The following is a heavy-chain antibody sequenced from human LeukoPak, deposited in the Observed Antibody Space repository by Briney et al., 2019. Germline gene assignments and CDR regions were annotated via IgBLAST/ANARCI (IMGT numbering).Heavy chain of an antibody. CDR3: AREEIQLWLRDYYYYGMDV. J-gene: IGHJ6*02. V-gene: IGHV1-46*01. Sequence: ASVKVSCKASGYTFTSYYMHWVRQAPGQGLEWMGIINPSGGSTSYAQKFQGRVTMTRDTSTSTVYMELSSLRSEDTAVYYCAREEIQLWLRDYYYYGMDVWGQGTLVTVSS. D-gene: IGHD5-18*01. CDR2: INPSGGST. CDR1: GYTFTSYY.